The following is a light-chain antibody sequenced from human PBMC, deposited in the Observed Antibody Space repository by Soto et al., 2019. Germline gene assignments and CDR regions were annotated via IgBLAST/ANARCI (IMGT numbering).Light chain of an antibody. CDR1: QSVSSSS. CDR2: GAS. J-gene: IGKJ5*01. CDR3: QQYGTSPIT. V-gene: IGKV3-20*01. Sequence: EILMTQSPATLSVSPGERATLSFRASQSVSSSSLAWYQQNPGQAPRLLIYGASSRATGIPDRFSGSGSGTDFTLTISRLEPEDFAVYYCQQYGTSPITFGQGTRLEIK.